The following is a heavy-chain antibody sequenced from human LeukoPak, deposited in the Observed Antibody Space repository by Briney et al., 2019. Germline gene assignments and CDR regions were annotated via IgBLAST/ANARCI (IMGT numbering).Heavy chain of an antibody. D-gene: IGHD3-3*01. CDR1: RFTFSSYW. J-gene: IGHJ4*02. V-gene: IGHV3-7*01. CDR2: IKQDGSEK. Sequence: GGSLRLSCAASRFTFSSYWMSWVRQAPGKGLEWVANIKQDGSEKYYVDSVKGRFTISRDNAKNSLYLQMNSLRAEDTAVYYCARGQGYDFWSGYFDHWGQGTLVTVSS. CDR3: ARGQGYDFWSGYFDH.